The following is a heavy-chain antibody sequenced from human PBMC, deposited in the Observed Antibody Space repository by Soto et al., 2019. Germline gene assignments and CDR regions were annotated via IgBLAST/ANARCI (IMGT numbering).Heavy chain of an antibody. D-gene: IGHD3-9*01. J-gene: IGHJ4*02. V-gene: IGHV3-33*08. CDR2: MHTDGNEK. CDR3: ARDADTTGHYSHFDL. CDR1: GFTFSYYG. Sequence: QVQLVESGGGVVQPGGSLRLSCAASGFTFSYYGFHWVRQAPGKGLEWVAVMHTDGNEKYYVDSVKGRFTVSRDDSRNMVYLEMSGLRAEDTAEYFCARDADTTGHYSHFDLWGRGALVAVS.